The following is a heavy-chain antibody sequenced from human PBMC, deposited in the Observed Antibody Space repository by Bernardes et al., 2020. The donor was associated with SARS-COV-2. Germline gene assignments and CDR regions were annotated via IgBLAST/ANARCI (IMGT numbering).Heavy chain of an antibody. V-gene: IGHV4-59*01. CDR3: ARMVRGVISGIDWFDP. J-gene: IGHJ5*02. Sequence: SETLSLTCTVSGGTISSYYWSWIRQPPGKGLEWIGYIYYSGSTNYNPSLKSRVTITVDTSKNQFSLKLSPVTAADTAVYYCARMVRGVISGIDWFDPWGQGTLVTVSS. D-gene: IGHD3-10*01. CDR2: IYYSGST. CDR1: GGTISSYY.